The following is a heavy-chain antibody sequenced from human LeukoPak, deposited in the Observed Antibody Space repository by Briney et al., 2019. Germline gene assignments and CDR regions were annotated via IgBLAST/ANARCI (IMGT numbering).Heavy chain of an antibody. CDR3: ARASGGFLD. V-gene: IGHV3-21*01. J-gene: IGHJ4*02. CDR1: GFTFSSFW. D-gene: IGHD5-12*01. CDR2: ISTSSSYI. Sequence: PGGSLRLSCAASGFTFSSFWMHWVRQAPGKGLEWVSSISTSSSYIYYADSVKGRFSISRDNAKDSLYLQMNSLRAEDTAVYYCARASGGFLDWGQGTLVTVSS.